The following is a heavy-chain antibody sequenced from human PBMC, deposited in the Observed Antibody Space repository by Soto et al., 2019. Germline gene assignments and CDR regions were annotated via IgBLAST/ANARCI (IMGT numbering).Heavy chain of an antibody. CDR2: ISDDGART. CDR1: GFVFEMYL. CDR3: TRAPRPSSVGTGAF. Sequence: PGLSLRLSCAAAGFVFEMYLMHWFRQTPGKGPEWVSRISDDGARTDYAASVKGRFTISRDNAKNSLYLQMNSLRAEDTAVYYCTRAPRPSSVGTGAFWGRGXLVSVYS. J-gene: IGHJ4*02. D-gene: IGHD3-10*01. V-gene: IGHV3-74*01.